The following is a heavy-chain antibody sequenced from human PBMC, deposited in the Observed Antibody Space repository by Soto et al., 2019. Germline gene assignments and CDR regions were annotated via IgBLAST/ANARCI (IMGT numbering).Heavy chain of an antibody. V-gene: IGHV4-4*02. Sequence: QVQLQESGPGLVKPSGTLSLTCAVSGGSISTSNWWSWVRQPPGKGLEWIGEVYRTGSTNYNPSRESRVIETVDKSKIQFSLKLTSVTAADTAVYYCARARATIAAAAIFDCWGQGTLVTVSS. CDR3: ARARATIAAAAIFDC. CDR1: GGSISTSNW. J-gene: IGHJ4*02. D-gene: IGHD6-13*01. CDR2: VYRTGST.